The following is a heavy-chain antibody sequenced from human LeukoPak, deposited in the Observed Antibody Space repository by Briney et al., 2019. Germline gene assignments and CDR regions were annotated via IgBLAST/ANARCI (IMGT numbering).Heavy chain of an antibody. CDR2: INQEGSET. D-gene: IGHD4-17*01. CDR1: GFTFSSYW. V-gene: IGHV3-7*01. Sequence: GGSLRLSCAASGFTFSSYWMSWVRQAPGKGLGWVANINQEGSETYYVDSVKGRFTISRDNAKNSLYLQMNSLRAEDTAVYYCARYYGDYALDYWGQGNLVTVSP. J-gene: IGHJ4*02. CDR3: ARYYGDYALDY.